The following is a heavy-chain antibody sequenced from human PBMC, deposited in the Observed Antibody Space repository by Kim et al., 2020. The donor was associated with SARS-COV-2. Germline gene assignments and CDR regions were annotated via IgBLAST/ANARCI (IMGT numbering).Heavy chain of an antibody. Sequence: GKSRFTISRDNAKNSLFLQMNSLRAEDTSVYYCARSPIQPGWTLYYFDYWGQGTLVTVSS. D-gene: IGHD5-18*01. J-gene: IGHJ4*02. CDR3: ARSPIQPGWTLYYFDY. V-gene: IGHV3-21*01.